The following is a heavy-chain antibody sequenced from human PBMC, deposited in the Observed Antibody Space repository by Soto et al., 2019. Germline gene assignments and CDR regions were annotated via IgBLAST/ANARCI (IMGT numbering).Heavy chain of an antibody. CDR1: GYTFTSYA. CDR2: INAGNGNT. V-gene: IGHV1-3*01. Sequence: ASVKVSCKASGYTFTSYAMHWVRQAPGQRLEWMGWINAGNGNTKYAQKLQGRVTITRDTSTSTVYMELSSLRSEDTAVYYCAREEFDRYSSSWQPYYYYGMDVWGQGTTVTVSS. J-gene: IGHJ6*02. D-gene: IGHD6-13*01. CDR3: AREEFDRYSSSWQPYYYYGMDV.